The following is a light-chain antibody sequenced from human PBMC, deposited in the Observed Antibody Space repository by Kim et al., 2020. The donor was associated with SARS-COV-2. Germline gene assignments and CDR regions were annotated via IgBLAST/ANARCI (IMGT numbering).Light chain of an antibody. Sequence: LSPGERATLSCRASQSVSSSYLAWYQQKPGQAPRLLIYGASSRATGIPYRFSGSGSGTDFTLTINRLEPEDSAVYYCQLYDTSRTFGQGTKVEIK. CDR2: GAS. CDR1: QSVSSSY. J-gene: IGKJ1*01. V-gene: IGKV3-20*01. CDR3: QLYDTSRT.